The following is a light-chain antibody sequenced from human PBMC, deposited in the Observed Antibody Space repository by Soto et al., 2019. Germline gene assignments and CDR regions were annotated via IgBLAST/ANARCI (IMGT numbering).Light chain of an antibody. CDR2: GAS. CDR3: QQYNNWPQT. Sequence: VMPQDPSTLSLSPGGRAPLSSRASQTINNNVAWYQLKDGQVPRLVIYGASTRATDIPARFSGSGSGTEFTLTISSLQSEDFAEYHCQQYNNWPQTFGQGAKVDIK. V-gene: IGKV3-15*01. CDR1: QTINNN. J-gene: IGKJ1*01.